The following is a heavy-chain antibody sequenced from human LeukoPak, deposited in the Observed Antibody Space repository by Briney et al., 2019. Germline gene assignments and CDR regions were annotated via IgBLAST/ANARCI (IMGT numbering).Heavy chain of an antibody. CDR1: GGSINSSSYY. Sequence: SETLSLTCTVSGGSINSSSYYWDWIRQPPGKGLEWIGNIYYSGSTYYNPSLKSRFTISVDTSKNQFSLNLSSVTAADTAVYYCARDFYYYGMDVWGQGTTVTVSS. V-gene: IGHV4-39*02. J-gene: IGHJ6*02. CDR2: IYYSGST. CDR3: ARDFYYYGMDV.